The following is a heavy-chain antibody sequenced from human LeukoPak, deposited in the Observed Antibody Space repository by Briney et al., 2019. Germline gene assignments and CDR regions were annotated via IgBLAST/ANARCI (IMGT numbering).Heavy chain of an antibody. CDR3: AREVDDSSGYGAFDI. D-gene: IGHD3-22*01. Sequence: GGSLRLSCAASGFTFSTYGMHWVRQAPGKGLEWVAFIRYDGSHKYYTDSVKGRFTISRDNSKNTLYLQMNSLRAEDTAVYYCAREVDDSSGYGAFDIWGQGTMVTVSS. CDR1: GFTFSTYG. J-gene: IGHJ3*02. V-gene: IGHV3-30*02. CDR2: IRYDGSHK.